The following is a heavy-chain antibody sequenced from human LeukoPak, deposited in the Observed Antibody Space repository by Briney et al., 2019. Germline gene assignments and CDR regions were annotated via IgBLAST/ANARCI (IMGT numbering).Heavy chain of an antibody. CDR1: GFTFSSYG. Sequence: GGSLRLSCAASGFTFSSYGMHWVRQAPGKGLEWVAVISYDGSNKYYADSVKGRFTISRDNSKNTLYLQMNSLRAEDTAVYYCAKSRPRLLLGFDYWAQGTLVTVSS. J-gene: IGHJ4*02. V-gene: IGHV3-30*18. D-gene: IGHD2-15*01. CDR2: ISYDGSNK. CDR3: AKSRPRLLLGFDY.